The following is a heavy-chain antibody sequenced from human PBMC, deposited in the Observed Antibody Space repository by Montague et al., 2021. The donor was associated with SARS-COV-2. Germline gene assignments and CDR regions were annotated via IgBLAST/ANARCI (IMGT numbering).Heavy chain of an antibody. D-gene: IGHD3-10*01. V-gene: IGHV3-23*03. Sequence: LRLSCAASGFTFSSYAMSWVRQAPGKGLEWVSVIYSGGSSTYYADLVKGRFTISRDNSKNTLYLQMNSLRAEDTAVYYGAKFLDELLWFEEAPDAFDIWGQGTMVTVSS. J-gene: IGHJ3*02. CDR3: AKFLDELLWFEEAPDAFDI. CDR1: GFTFSSYA. CDR2: IYSGGSST.